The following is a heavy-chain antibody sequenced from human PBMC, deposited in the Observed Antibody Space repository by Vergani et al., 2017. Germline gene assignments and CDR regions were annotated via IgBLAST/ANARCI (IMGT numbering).Heavy chain of an antibody. D-gene: IGHD5-12*01. CDR3: ASGYRGYDHGAFDV. CDR1: GYTFIGYY. J-gene: IGHJ3*01. CDR2: INPNSDGT. Sequence: QVQLVQSGAEVKKPGASVKVSCKASGYTFIGYYMHWVRQAPGQGLEWMGWINPNSDGTNYAQKFQGRVTMTRDTSISTAYMELSRLRSDDTDGYYWASGYRGYDHGAFDVWGQGRMVTVSS. V-gene: IGHV1-2*02.